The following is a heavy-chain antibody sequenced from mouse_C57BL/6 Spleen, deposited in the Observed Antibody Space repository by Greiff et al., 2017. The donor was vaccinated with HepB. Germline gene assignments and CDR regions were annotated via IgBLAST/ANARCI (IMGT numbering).Heavy chain of an antibody. CDR1: GYTFTSYW. J-gene: IGHJ4*01. V-gene: IGHV1-69*01. Sequence: VQLQEPGAELVMPGASVKLSCKASGYTFTSYWMHWVKQRPGQGLEWIGEIDPSDSYTNYNQKFKGKSTLTVDKSSSTAYMQLSSLTSERSAVYYCALRLYCGSSYEDAMDYWGQGTSVTVSS. CDR2: IDPSDSYT. D-gene: IGHD1-1*01. CDR3: ALRLYCGSSYEDAMDY.